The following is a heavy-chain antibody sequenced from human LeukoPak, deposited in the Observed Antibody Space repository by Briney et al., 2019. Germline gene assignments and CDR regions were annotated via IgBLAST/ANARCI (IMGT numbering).Heavy chain of an antibody. V-gene: IGHV3-30*02. CDR2: IRYDGSNK. Sequence: GGSLRLSCAASGFTFSSYGMHWVRQAPGEGLEWVAFIRYDGSNKYYADSVKGRFTISRDNSKNTLYLQMNSLRAEDTAVYYCAKDRRSRFGEGHMDVWGKGTTVTISS. CDR1: GFTFSSYG. J-gene: IGHJ6*03. D-gene: IGHD3-10*01. CDR3: AKDRRSRFGEGHMDV.